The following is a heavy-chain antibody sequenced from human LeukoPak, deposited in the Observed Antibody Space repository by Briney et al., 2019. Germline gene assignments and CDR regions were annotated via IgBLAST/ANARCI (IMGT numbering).Heavy chain of an antibody. D-gene: IGHD3-10*01. CDR3: AKARDGSGSYYTYYFDY. Sequence: PGGSLRLSCAASGFTFSSYWMSWVRQAPGKGLEWVAFIRYDGSNKYYADSVKGRFTISRDNSKNTLYLQMNSLRAEDTAVYYCAKARDGSGSYYTYYFDYWGQGTLVTVSS. V-gene: IGHV3-30*02. J-gene: IGHJ4*02. CDR2: IRYDGSNK. CDR1: GFTFSSYW.